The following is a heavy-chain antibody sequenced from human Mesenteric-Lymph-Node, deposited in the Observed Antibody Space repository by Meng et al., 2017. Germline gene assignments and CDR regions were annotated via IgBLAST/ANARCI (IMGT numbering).Heavy chain of an antibody. CDR3: TGHSTAVTTPWFDP. J-gene: IGHJ5*02. D-gene: IGHD4-17*01. CDR1: GYSFTSYW. Sequence: GESLKISCKGSGYSFTSYWIGWVRQMPGKGLEWMGIIYPGDSDTRYSPSFQGQVTISADKSISTAYLQLSSLKASDTAMYYCTGHSTAVTTPWFDPWGQGTLVTVSS. CDR2: IYPGDSDT. V-gene: IGHV5-51*01.